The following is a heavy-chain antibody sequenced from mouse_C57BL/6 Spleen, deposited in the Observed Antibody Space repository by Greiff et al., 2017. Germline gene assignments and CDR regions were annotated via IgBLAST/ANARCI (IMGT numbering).Heavy chain of an antibody. CDR3: ASGSSYEGYFDV. J-gene: IGHJ1*03. Sequence: VQLQQSGPELVKPGASVKISCKASGYTFTDYYMNWVKQSHGKSLEWIGDINPNNGGTSYNQKFKGKATLTVDKSSSTAYMELRSLTSEDSAVYYCASGSSYEGYFDVWGTGTTVTVSS. D-gene: IGHD1-1*01. CDR2: INPNNGGT. V-gene: IGHV1-26*01. CDR1: GYTFTDYY.